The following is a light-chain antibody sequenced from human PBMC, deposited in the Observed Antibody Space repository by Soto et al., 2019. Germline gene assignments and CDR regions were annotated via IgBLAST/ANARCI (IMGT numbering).Light chain of an antibody. Sequence: DIQMTQSPSTLSASVGDRVTIACRTSQSISNSLAWYQQKPGKAPSLLIYKASGLESGVPSRFSGSGSGTEFTLTISSLQPEDVATYYCQQYNTDPFTFGQGTKLEIK. J-gene: IGKJ2*01. V-gene: IGKV1-5*03. CDR1: QSISNS. CDR3: QQYNTDPFT. CDR2: KAS.